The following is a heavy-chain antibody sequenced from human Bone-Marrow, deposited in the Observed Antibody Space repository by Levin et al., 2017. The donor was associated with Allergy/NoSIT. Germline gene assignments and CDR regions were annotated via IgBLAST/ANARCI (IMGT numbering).Heavy chain of an antibody. CDR1: GFTFSRYS. D-gene: IGHD2-2*01. CDR3: ARPDCSGTSCYYFCDS. J-gene: IGHJ4*02. CDR2: ISRSSSTI. V-gene: IGHV3-48*02. Sequence: TGGSLRLSCAASGFTFSRYSMNWVRQAPGRGLEWVSYISRSSSTISYADSVKGRFTISRDNAKNSLYLQMNSLRDEDTAVYYCARPDCSGTSCYYFCDSWGQGTLVTVSS.